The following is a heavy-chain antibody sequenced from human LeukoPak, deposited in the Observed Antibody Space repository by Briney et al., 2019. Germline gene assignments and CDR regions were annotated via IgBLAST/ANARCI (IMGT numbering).Heavy chain of an antibody. CDR3: ARDLVYGSGSCGH. CDR2: INGEGGT. Sequence: GGSLRLSCAASGFTFSNYWMQWVRQAPGKGLVWVSRINGEGGTSYADSVKGRFTISRDNAKNTVHLQMNSLGAEDTAVYYCARDLVYGSGSCGHWGQGTLVTVSS. J-gene: IGHJ4*02. D-gene: IGHD3-10*01. CDR1: GFTFSNYW. V-gene: IGHV3-74*01.